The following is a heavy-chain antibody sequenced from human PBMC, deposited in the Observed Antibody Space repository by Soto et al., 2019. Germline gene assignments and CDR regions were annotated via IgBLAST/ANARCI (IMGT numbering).Heavy chain of an antibody. J-gene: IGHJ5*02. CDR2: IYYSGST. CDR3: ARDVVLPPGAAAGPGWFDP. CDR1: GGSISSYY. V-gene: IGHV4-59*01. Sequence: PSETLSLTCTVSGGSISSYYWSWIRQPPGKGLEWIGYIYYSGSTNYNPSLKSRVTISVDTSKNQFSLKLSSVTAADTAVYYCARDVVLPPGAAAGPGWFDPWGQGTLVTVSS. D-gene: IGHD6-13*01.